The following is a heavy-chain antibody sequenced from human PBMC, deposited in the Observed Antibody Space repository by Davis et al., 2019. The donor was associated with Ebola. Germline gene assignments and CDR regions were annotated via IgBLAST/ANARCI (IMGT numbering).Heavy chain of an antibody. V-gene: IGHV4-39*01. Sequence: PSETLSLTCTVSGGSISSSSYYWGWIRQPPGKGLEWIGSIYYSGSTYYNPSLKSRVTISVDTSKNQFSLKLSSVTAADTAVYYCACYSGYDLPIDYWGQGTLVTGSS. J-gene: IGHJ4*02. D-gene: IGHD5-12*01. CDR3: ACYSGYDLPIDY. CDR2: IYYSGST. CDR1: GGSISSSSYY.